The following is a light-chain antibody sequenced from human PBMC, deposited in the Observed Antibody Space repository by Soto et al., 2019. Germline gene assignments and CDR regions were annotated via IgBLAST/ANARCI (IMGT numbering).Light chain of an antibody. V-gene: IGLV2-11*01. CDR3: CSFAGSYAYV. J-gene: IGLJ1*01. CDR2: AVT. Sequence: QSVLTQPRSVSAPPGQSVTISCTGTTSDVGRYDYVSSDQQHLGKAPKVVVYAVTERPTGVPDRFSGSKSGNTASLTISGLQAEDETDYSYCSFAGSYAYVYGTGTKVIVL. CDR1: TSDVGRYDY.